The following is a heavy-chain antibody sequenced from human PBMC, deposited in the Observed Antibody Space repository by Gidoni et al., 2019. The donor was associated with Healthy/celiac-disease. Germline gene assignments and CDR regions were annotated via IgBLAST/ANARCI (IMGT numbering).Heavy chain of an antibody. CDR1: GFTFPSSA. D-gene: IGHD3-10*01. J-gene: IGHJ4*02. CDR2: IVVGSGNT. CDR3: AAARAPGFGELLYDY. V-gene: IGHV1-58*01. Sequence: QMQLVQSGPEVKKPGTSVKVSCKASGFTFPSSALQWVRQARGQRLEWIGWIVVGSGNTNYAQKFQERVTITRDMYTSTAYMELSSLRSEDTAVYYCAAARAPGFGELLYDYWGQGTLVTVSS.